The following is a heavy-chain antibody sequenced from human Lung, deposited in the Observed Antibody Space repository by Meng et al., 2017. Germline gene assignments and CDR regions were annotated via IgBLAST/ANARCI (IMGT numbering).Heavy chain of an antibody. J-gene: IGHJ4*02. V-gene: IGHV4-39*01. CDR1: GGSISTRSYY. D-gene: IGHD2-15*01. CDR2: THVTGDD. CDR3: TRKRAVVRSSLADF. Sequence: QLQLQDSGPGLVKPAETLSLTFTVSGGSISTRSYYWGWFRQPPGKGLEWIGITHVTGDDYYNPYLQSRVTFSVDTSKNKFSLRLTSVTAADKAVYYCTRKRAVVRSSLADFWGQGTLVTVSS.